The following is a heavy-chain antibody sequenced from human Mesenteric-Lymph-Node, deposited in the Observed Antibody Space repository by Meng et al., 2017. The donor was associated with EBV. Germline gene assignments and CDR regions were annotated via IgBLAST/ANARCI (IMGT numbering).Heavy chain of an antibody. CDR1: GASISGPNW. CDR2: VYHSGST. D-gene: IGHD3-22*01. Sequence: QVQLQEPGPGLVKPSGTLSLTCAASGASISGPNWWSWVRQPPGKGLEWIGEVYHSGSTNYNPSLKSRVSMSVDTSKNHFSLKLTSVTAADTAMYYCAEVLNGYYYFDYWGQGTLVTVSS. CDR3: AEVLNGYYYFDY. V-gene: IGHV4-4*02. J-gene: IGHJ4*02.